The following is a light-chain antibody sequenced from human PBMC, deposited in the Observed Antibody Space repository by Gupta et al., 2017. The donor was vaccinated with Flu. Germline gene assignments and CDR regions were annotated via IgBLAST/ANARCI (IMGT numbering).Light chain of an antibody. CDR1: SCDIGGYNY. Sequence: QSALTQPRSVSGSPGQSVTISCTGTSCDIGGYNYVSWHQHHPGKPPNLMIYDVGKRPSGVPGRFSGSKSGNTASLTISGRQVEEEADYYCCSDSGSDNGVFGTGTKVTVL. CDR3: CSDSGSDNGV. J-gene: IGLJ1*01. CDR2: DVG. V-gene: IGLV2-11*01.